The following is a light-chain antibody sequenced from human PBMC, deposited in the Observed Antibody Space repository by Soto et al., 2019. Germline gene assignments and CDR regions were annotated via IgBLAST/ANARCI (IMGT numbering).Light chain of an antibody. CDR3: QQYTNTNNPWM. J-gene: IGKJ1*01. CDR2: DAS. Sequence: DIQLTQSPSFLSASVGDRVTFTCRASQGITTWMAWYQQKPGKAPKLLVYDASTLQSGVATRFSGSGSGTEFTLIISGLQPEDSATYYCQQYTNTNNPWMFGQGTKVDIK. V-gene: IGKV1-5*01. CDR1: QGITTW.